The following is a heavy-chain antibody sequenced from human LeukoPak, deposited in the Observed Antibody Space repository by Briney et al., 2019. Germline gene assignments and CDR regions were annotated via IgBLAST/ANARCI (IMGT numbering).Heavy chain of an antibody. V-gene: IGHV3-23*01. J-gene: IGHJ4*02. D-gene: IGHD6-13*01. Sequence: PGGSLRLSCAASGFTVSSNYMSWVRQAPGKGLEWVSAISGSGGSTYYADSVKGRFTISRDNSKNTLYLQMNSLRAEDTAVYYCAKDYIAAALPPFNFGNWGQGTLVTVSS. CDR3: AKDYIAAALPPFNFGN. CDR2: ISGSGGST. CDR1: GFTVSSNY.